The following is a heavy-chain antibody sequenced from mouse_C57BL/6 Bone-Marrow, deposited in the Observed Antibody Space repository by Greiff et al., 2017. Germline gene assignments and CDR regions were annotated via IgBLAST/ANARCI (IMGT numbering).Heavy chain of an antibody. V-gene: IGHV2-2*01. J-gene: IGHJ4*01. CDR3: AEYYKAYYYAMDY. CDR2: IWSGGST. CDR1: GFSLTSYG. D-gene: IGHD1-1*01. Sequence: QVQLKQSGPGLVQPSQSLSITCTVSGFSLTSYGVHWVRQSPGKGLEWLGVIWSGGSTDYNAAFISRLSISKDNSKSQVFFKMNSLQAYDTAIYYCAEYYKAYYYAMDYWGQGTSVTVSS.